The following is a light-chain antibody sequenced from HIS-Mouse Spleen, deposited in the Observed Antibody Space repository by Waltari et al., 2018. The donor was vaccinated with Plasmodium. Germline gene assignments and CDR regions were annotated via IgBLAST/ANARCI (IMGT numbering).Light chain of an antibody. Sequence: EIVMTQPPATLSVSPGERATLSCRASQSVSSNLAWYQQRPGQAPRLLIYGASTRATGIPARFSGSGSGTEFTLTIRSLQSEDFAVYYCQQYNNWSFTFGPGTKVDIK. CDR3: QQYNNWSFT. V-gene: IGKV3-15*01. CDR1: QSVSSN. J-gene: IGKJ3*01. CDR2: GAS.